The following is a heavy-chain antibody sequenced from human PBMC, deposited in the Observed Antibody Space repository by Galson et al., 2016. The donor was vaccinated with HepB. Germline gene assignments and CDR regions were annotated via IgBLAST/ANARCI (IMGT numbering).Heavy chain of an antibody. Sequence: SLRLSCAASGFTFSRFWMNWVRQAPGKGLEWVASIKEDGSKTSYVDSVKGRFTISRDNVENSLYLQMHSLRAEDTAAYYCARYGDEAGWNFQHWGQGTLVTVSS. V-gene: IGHV3-7*03. CDR1: GFTFSRFW. D-gene: IGHD6-19*01. CDR2: IKEDGSKT. CDR3: ARYGDEAGWNFQH. J-gene: IGHJ1*01.